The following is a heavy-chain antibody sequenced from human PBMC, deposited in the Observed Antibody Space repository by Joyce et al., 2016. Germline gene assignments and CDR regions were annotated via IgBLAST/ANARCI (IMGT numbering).Heavy chain of an antibody. D-gene: IGHD6-19*01. J-gene: IGHJ4*02. CDR2: INNSEVT. CDR1: GGPFRGFF. CDR3: ARSQWLAPLMY. V-gene: IGHV4-34*01. Sequence: QVQLQQWGAGLLKPSETLSLTCAVSGGPFRGFFWTWVRQPPGKGLEWIGDINNSEVTHYNPSLKTRVTFSVDTSKNQFSLKLTSLSAADTAVYYCARSQWLAPLMYWGQGTPVTVSS.